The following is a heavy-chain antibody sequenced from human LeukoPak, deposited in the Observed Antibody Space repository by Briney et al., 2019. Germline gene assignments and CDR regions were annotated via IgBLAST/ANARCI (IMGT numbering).Heavy chain of an antibody. CDR2: ISSDGSST. CDR3: AGVRSGYYFDY. J-gene: IGHJ4*02. D-gene: IGHD2-21*01. Sequence: PGGSLRLSCAASGFTFSSHGMHWVRQAPGKGLVWVSRISSDGSSTYYADSVEGRFTISRDNAKNTLYLQMNSLRAEDTAVYYCAGVRSGYYFDYWGQGTLVTVSS. V-gene: IGHV3-74*01. CDR1: GFTFSSHG.